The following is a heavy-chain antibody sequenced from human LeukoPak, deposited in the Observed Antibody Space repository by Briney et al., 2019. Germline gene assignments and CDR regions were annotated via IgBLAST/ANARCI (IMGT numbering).Heavy chain of an antibody. D-gene: IGHD3-16*01. J-gene: IGHJ3*02. CDR1: GFTFSSHW. Sequence: SGGSLRLSCAASGFTFSSHWMSWVRQAPGKGLEWVANIKQDGSEKYYVDSVKGRFTISRDNAKNSLYLQMNSLRAEDTAVYYCAKGMMTKLYEAFDIWGQGTMVTVSS. V-gene: IGHV3-7*03. CDR3: AKGMMTKLYEAFDI. CDR2: IKQDGSEK.